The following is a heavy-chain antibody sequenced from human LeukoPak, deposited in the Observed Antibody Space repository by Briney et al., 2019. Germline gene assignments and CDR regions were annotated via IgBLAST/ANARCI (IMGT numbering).Heavy chain of an antibody. CDR2: INHSGST. Sequence: SETLSLTCAVYGGSFSGYYWSWIRQPPGKGLEWIGEINHSGSTNYNPSLKSRVTISVDTSKNQFSLKLSSVTAADTAVYYCARAPGLAGTPYYYYGMDVWGQGTTVTVSS. CDR1: GGSFSGYY. V-gene: IGHV4-34*01. CDR3: ARAPGLAGTPYYYYGMDV. D-gene: IGHD6-19*01. J-gene: IGHJ6*02.